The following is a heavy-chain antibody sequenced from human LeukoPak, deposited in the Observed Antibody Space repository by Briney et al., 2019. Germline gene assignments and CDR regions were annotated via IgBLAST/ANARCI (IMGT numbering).Heavy chain of an antibody. J-gene: IGHJ3*02. V-gene: IGHV3-21*01. CDR1: GFTFSSYS. D-gene: IGHD1/OR15-1a*01. Sequence: RPGGSLRLSCAASGFTFSSYSMNWVRQAPGKGLEWVSSISSSSSYIYYADSVKGRFTISRDNAKNSLYLQMNSLRAEDTAVYYCARDNNKPRGAFDIWGQGTMVTVSS. CDR2: ISSSSSYI. CDR3: ARDNNKPRGAFDI.